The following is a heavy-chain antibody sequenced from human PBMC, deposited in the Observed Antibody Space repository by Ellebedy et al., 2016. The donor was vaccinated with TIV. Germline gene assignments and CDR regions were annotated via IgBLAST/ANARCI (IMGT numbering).Heavy chain of an antibody. J-gene: IGHJ5*02. CDR3: VRSSGWLPAS. V-gene: IGHV3-21*01. CDR2: ITGSGADT. D-gene: IGHD6-19*01. Sequence: GESLKISXAASGFTFSSYAMNWVRQAPGLGLEWVSIITGSGADTWYVDSVKGRFTISRDNAKNSLYLQMNSLRAEDTAVYYCVRSSGWLPASWGQGTLVTVSS. CDR1: GFTFSSYA.